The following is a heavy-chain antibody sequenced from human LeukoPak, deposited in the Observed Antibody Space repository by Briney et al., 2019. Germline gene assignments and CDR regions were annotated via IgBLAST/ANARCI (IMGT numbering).Heavy chain of an antibody. Sequence: SQTLSLTCTVSGGSISSGSYYWSWIRQPAGKGLEWIGRIYTSGSTNYNPSLKSRVTISVDTSKNQFSLKLSSVTAADTAVYYCARGMLYYDILTGYRDYYMDVWGKGTTVTISS. CDR1: GGSISSGSYY. CDR3: ARGMLYYDILTGYRDYYMDV. V-gene: IGHV4-61*02. CDR2: IYTSGST. J-gene: IGHJ6*03. D-gene: IGHD3-9*01.